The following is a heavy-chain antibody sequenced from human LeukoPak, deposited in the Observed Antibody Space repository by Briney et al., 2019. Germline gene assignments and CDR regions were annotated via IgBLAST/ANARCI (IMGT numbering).Heavy chain of an antibody. V-gene: IGHV3-11*01. D-gene: IGHD5-24*01. CDR3: AKAGSSGRWLQRDFDY. CDR2: IDSSGDAI. Sequence: PGGSLRLSCAVSGLTFSDYYMSWIRQAPGKGLDWVSYIDSSGDAIYYADSVKGRFTISRDNSKNTLYLQMNSLRAEDTAVYYCAKAGSSGRWLQRDFDYWGQGTLVTVSS. CDR1: GLTFSDYY. J-gene: IGHJ4*02.